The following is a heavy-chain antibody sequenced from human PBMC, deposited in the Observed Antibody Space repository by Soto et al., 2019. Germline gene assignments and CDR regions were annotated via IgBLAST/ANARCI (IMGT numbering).Heavy chain of an antibody. CDR3: ARVISGYYNPDY. D-gene: IGHD5-12*01. CDR1: GYTFTSYA. CDR2: INAGNGNT. Sequence: ASVKVSCKASGYTFTSYAMHWVRQAPGQRLEWMGWINAGNGNTKYSQKFQGRVTITRDTSASTAYMELSSLRSEDTAVYYCARVISGYYNPDYWGQGTLVTVSS. V-gene: IGHV1-3*01. J-gene: IGHJ4*02.